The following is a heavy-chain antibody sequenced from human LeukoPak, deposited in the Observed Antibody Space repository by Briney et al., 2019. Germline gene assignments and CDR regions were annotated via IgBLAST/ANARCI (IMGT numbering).Heavy chain of an antibody. V-gene: IGHV4-39*01. CDR3: AVDWFDP. Sequence: SETLSLTCTVSGGSISSSSYYWGWVRQPPGKGLEWIGRIYYSGSTYYNPSLKSRVTISVDTSKNQFSLKLSSVTAADTAVYYCAVDWFDPWGQGTLVTVSS. CDR1: GGSISSSSYY. CDR2: IYYSGST. J-gene: IGHJ5*02.